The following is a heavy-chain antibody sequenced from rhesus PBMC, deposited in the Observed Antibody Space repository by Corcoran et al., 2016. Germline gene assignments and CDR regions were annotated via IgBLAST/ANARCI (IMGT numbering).Heavy chain of an antibody. Sequence: EVHLVESGGGLVKPGGSLRLSCVASGFTFSSYEIHWVRQAPGKGREWVAVISESGSTTYNADSVKGRFTISRDNAKNSLILQMNSLRAEDTAEYYCTRSSYSTYYGLDSWGQGVVVTVSS. CDR3: TRSSYSTYYGLDS. D-gene: IGHD5-12*01. CDR2: ISESGSTT. J-gene: IGHJ6*01. CDR1: GFTFSSYE. V-gene: IGHV3-100*02.